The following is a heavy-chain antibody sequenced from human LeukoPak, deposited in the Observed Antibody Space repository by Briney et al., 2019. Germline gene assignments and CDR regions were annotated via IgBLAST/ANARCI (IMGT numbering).Heavy chain of an antibody. J-gene: IGHJ3*02. Sequence: RGSLRLSCAASGFTFSSYAIHWVRQAPGKGLDWVAVISFDGSNQYYADSVKGRFTMSRDNSKNTLYLQMNSLRAEDMALYYCTRAAYDSNAFDIWGQGTMVTVSA. CDR2: ISFDGSNQ. CDR3: TRAAYDSNAFDI. V-gene: IGHV3-30*04. D-gene: IGHD5-12*01. CDR1: GFTFSSYA.